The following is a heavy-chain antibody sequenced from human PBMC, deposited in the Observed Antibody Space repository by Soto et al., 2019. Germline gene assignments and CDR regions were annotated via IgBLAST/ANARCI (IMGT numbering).Heavy chain of an antibody. Sequence: GGSRRLSCAASGFTFSNAWMSWVRQAPGKGLEWVGRIKSKTDGGTTDYAAPVKGRFTISRDDAKNTLYLQMNSLKTEDTAVYYCTTESRGDYYFDYWGQGTLVTVSS. CDR3: TTESRGDYYFDY. CDR1: GFTFSNAW. J-gene: IGHJ4*02. CDR2: IKSKTDGGTT. V-gene: IGHV3-15*01. D-gene: IGHD2-21*02.